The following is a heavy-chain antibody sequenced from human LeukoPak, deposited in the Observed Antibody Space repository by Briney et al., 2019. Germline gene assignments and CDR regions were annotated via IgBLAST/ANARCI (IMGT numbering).Heavy chain of an antibody. CDR3: AKGLRTGVGPYMGYHYYMDV. Sequence: GGSLRLSCAASGFTFSSYGMHWVRQAPGKGLEWVAIIWYDGSNKDYADSVKGRFTISRDNSYNTVSLQMNSLRDEDTGVYYCAKGLRTGVGPYMGYHYYMDVWGKGATVTVSS. CDR1: GFTFSSYG. CDR2: IWYDGSNK. J-gene: IGHJ6*03. D-gene: IGHD3-16*01. V-gene: IGHV3-33*06.